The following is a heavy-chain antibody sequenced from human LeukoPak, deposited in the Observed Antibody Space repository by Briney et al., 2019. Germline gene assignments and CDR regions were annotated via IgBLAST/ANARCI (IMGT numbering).Heavy chain of an antibody. Sequence: ASVKVSCKASGGTFSSYAISWVRQAPGQGLEWTGGIIPIFGTANYAQKFQGRVTITADESTSTAYMELSSLRSEDTAVYYCAREGLAIGQTNYYYYMDVWGKGTTVTVSS. D-gene: IGHD3-22*01. CDR1: GGTFSSYA. V-gene: IGHV1-69*13. J-gene: IGHJ6*03. CDR3: AREGLAIGQTNYYYYMDV. CDR2: IIPIFGTA.